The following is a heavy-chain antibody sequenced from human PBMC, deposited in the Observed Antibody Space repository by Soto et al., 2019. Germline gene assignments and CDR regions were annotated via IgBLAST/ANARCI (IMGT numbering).Heavy chain of an antibody. V-gene: IGHV3-23*01. Sequence: EVQLLESGGGSVQPGGSLRLSCAASGFTFSSYAMHWVRRPPGKGLEWVSSISGSGGTAYYADSVKGRFSISRDSLVNTLYLQMNSLRAEDTDVYYCATGRGQTWPFDYWGQGTLVTVSP. CDR2: ISGSGGTA. CDR3: ATGRGQTWPFDY. CDR1: GFTFSSYA. J-gene: IGHJ4*02. D-gene: IGHD3-10*01.